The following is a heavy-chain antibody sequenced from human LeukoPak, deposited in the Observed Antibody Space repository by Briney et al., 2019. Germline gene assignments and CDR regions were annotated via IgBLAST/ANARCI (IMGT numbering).Heavy chain of an antibody. CDR1: GGSVSSGSYY. J-gene: IGHJ2*01. V-gene: IGHV4-61*10. CDR2: IYYSGST. Sequence: SQTLSLTCTVSGGSVSSGSYYWSWTRQPAGKGLEWIGYIYYSGSTNYNPSLKSRVTISVDTSKNQFSLKLSSVTAADTAVYYCAKLLGRGYFDLWGRGTLVTVSS. D-gene: IGHD7-27*01. CDR3: AKLLGRGYFDL.